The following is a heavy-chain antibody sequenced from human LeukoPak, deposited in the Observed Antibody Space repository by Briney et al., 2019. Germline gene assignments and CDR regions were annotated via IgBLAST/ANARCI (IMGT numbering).Heavy chain of an antibody. Sequence: GAAVKVSCKGSGYNLDRYGVNWVGQAPRQGREGVGWISAYNGNTNYAQTLQGRVTMTTDTSTSTASMELRSLRSDDTAVYYCARHPAVTTTYCFDPWGQGTLLTVSS. V-gene: IGHV1-18*04. CDR3: ARHPAVTTTYCFDP. CDR2: ISAYNGNT. J-gene: IGHJ5*02. D-gene: IGHD4-11*01. CDR1: GYNLDRYG.